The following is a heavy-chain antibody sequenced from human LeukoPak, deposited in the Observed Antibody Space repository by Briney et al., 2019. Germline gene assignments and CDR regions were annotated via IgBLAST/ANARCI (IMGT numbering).Heavy chain of an antibody. D-gene: IGHD3-16*02. V-gene: IGHV3-21*01. Sequence: PGGSLRLSCAASGFTFSSYSMNWVRQAPGKGLEWVSSISSSSSYIYYADSVKGRFTISRDNAKNSLYLQMNSLRAEDTAVYYCARDRNDYVWGSYRDGTDAFDIWGQGTMVTVSS. J-gene: IGHJ3*02. CDR2: ISSSSSYI. CDR3: ARDRNDYVWGSYRDGTDAFDI. CDR1: GFTFSSYS.